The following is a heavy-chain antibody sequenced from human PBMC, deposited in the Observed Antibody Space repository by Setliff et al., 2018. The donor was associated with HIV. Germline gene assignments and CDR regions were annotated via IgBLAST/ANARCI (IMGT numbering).Heavy chain of an antibody. CDR1: GGSFSGYY. J-gene: IGHJ4*02. CDR3: ARADYGADEAYFDY. V-gene: IGHV4-34*01. Sequence: SETLSLTCAVYGGSFSGYYWSWIRQPPGKGLEWIAEVHHTGYLNYNPSLKSRVTISVDTSRDQFSLQLTSVTAADTAVYYCARADYGADEAYFDYWGQGTLVTVS. CDR2: VHHTGYL. D-gene: IGHD4-17*01.